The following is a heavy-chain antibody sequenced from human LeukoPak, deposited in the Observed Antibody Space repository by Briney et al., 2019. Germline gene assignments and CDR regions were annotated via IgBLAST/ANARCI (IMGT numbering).Heavy chain of an antibody. CDR1: GGSISTSNYY. CDR3: ATSRFSGGLGRFDP. Sequence: PSETLSLTCTVSGGSISTSNYYWGWIRQPPGKGLEWIGNIFYSGSTYYSPSLRSRVTISLDTSRNQFSLKLTSVTAADTALYYCATSRFSGGLGRFDPWGQGTLVTVSS. CDR2: IFYSGST. V-gene: IGHV4-39*07. D-gene: IGHD3-10*01. J-gene: IGHJ5*02.